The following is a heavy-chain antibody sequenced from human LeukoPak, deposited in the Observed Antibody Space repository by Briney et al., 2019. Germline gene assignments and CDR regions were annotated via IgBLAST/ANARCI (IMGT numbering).Heavy chain of an antibody. Sequence: GGSPRLSCAASGFTFSRYWMSWVRQASGEGPEWLANINEDGSAKFYVDSVRGRLTISRDNAKNSLYLQVNRLRVEDTAIYYCARSAAGLDHWGQGTLVTVSS. J-gene: IGHJ4*02. D-gene: IGHD5-12*01. CDR3: ARSAAGLDH. CDR1: GFTFSRYW. V-gene: IGHV3-7*01. CDR2: INEDGSAK.